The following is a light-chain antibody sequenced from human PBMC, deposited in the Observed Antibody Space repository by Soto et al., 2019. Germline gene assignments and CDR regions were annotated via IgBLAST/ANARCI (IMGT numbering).Light chain of an antibody. V-gene: IGLV2-14*01. CDR3: SSYSISTAYL. CDR2: EVS. Sequence: QSVLTQPRSVSGSPGQSVTISCTGTSSDVGGYNDVSWYQQYPGKAPKLMVFEVSNRPSGVSYRFSGSKSGNTASLTISGLQAEDEADYFCSSYSISTAYLFGTGTKVTVL. J-gene: IGLJ1*01. CDR1: SSDVGGYND.